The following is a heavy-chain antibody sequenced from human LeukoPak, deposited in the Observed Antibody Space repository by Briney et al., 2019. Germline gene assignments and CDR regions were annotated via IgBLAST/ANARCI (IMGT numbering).Heavy chain of an antibody. D-gene: IGHD6-13*01. V-gene: IGHV1-69*05. J-gene: IGHJ4*02. Sequence: ASVKVSCKASGGTFSSYAISWVRQAPGQGLEWMGGIIPIFGTANYAQKLQGRVTMTTDTSTSTAYMELRSLRSDDTAVYYCAREGIEVYFDYWGQGTLVTVSS. CDR2: IIPIFGTA. CDR3: AREGIEVYFDY. CDR1: GGTFSSYA.